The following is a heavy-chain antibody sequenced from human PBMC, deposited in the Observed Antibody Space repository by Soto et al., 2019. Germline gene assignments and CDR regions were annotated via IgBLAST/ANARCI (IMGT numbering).Heavy chain of an antibody. V-gene: IGHV3-53*02. CDR3: ARGLDGMDV. CDR1: DFSVINNY. J-gene: IGHJ6*02. Sequence: EVQVVETGGGLIQPGGSLRLSCAASDFSVINNYMSWVRQSPGQGLEWVSVIYSVGRTYYADAVKGRFTISRDGSQNTLYLQMNSLRAEDTAVYYCARGLDGMDVWGQGTTVTVSS. CDR2: IYSVGRT. D-gene: IGHD3-16*01.